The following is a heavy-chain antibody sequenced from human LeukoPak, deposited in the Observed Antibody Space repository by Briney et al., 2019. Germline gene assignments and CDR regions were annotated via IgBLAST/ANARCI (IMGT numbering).Heavy chain of an antibody. Sequence: ASVKVSCKASGYTFTGYYMHWVRQAPGQGLEWMGWINPNSGGTNYAQKFQGRVTMTRDTSTSTAYMELSRLRSDDTAVYYCAREYCSSTSCYPPDVWGQGTTVTVSS. CDR1: GYTFTGYY. CDR2: INPNSGGT. CDR3: AREYCSSTSCYPPDV. J-gene: IGHJ6*02. D-gene: IGHD2-2*01. V-gene: IGHV1-2*02.